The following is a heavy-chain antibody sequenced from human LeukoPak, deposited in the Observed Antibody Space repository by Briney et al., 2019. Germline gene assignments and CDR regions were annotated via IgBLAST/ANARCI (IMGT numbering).Heavy chain of an antibody. CDR2: MNPNSGNT. D-gene: IGHD3-3*01. Sequence: ASVKVSCKASGYTFTSYDINWVRQATGQGLEWMGWMNPNSGNTGYAQKFQGRVTMTRNTSISTAYMELSSLRSEDTAVYYCAIALGVPRGYFDYWGQGTLVTVPS. V-gene: IGHV1-8*01. CDR1: GYTFTSYD. CDR3: AIALGVPRGYFDY. J-gene: IGHJ4*03.